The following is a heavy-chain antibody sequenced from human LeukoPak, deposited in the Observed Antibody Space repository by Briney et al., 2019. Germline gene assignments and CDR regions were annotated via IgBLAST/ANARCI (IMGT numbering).Heavy chain of an antibody. V-gene: IGHV4-39*01. CDR2: IYYSGST. D-gene: IGHD1-26*01. CDR1: GGSISSSSYY. J-gene: IGHJ4*02. CDR3: ARLKWELRKAIFDY. Sequence: SETLSLTCTVSGGSISSSSYYWGWIRQPPGKGLEWIGSIYYSGSTYYNPSLKSRVTISVDTSKNQFSLKLSSVTAADTAVYYCARLKWELRKAIFDYWGQGTLVTVSS.